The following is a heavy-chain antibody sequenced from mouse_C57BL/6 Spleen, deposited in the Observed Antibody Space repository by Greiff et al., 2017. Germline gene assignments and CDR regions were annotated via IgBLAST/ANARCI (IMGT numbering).Heavy chain of an antibody. J-gene: IGHJ2*01. CDR3: ARSHLLGYVDY. V-gene: IGHV1-77*01. CDR2: IGPGSGST. Sequence: VQVVESGAELVQPGASVKISCKASGYTFTDYYINWVKQRPGQGLEWIGKIGPGSGSTYYNEKFKGKVTLTADQSSSTAYMQRSSLTSEDSAVYFCARSHLLGYVDYWGQGTTLTVSS. D-gene: IGHD1-1*01. CDR1: GYTFTDYY.